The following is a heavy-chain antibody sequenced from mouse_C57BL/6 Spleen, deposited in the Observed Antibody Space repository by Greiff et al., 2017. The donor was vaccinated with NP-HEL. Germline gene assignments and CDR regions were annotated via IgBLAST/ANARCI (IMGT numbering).Heavy chain of an antibody. V-gene: IGHV3-6*01. CDR1: GYSITSGYY. J-gene: IGHJ2*01. CDR3: ARRRGDFDY. CDR2: ISYDGSN. Sequence: EVQLQESGPGLVKPSQSLSLTCSVTGYSITSGYYWNWIRQFPGNKLEWMGYISYDGSNNYNPSLKNRISITRDTSKNQFFLKLNSVTTEDTATYYCARRRGDFDYGGQGTTLTVSS.